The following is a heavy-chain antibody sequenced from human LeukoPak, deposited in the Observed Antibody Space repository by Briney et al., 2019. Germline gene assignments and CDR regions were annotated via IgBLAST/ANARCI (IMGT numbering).Heavy chain of an antibody. J-gene: IGHJ5*02. V-gene: IGHV3-21*01. CDR3: ARGDYCSSTSCYPSPFWFDP. CDR2: ISSSSSYI. Sequence: PGGSLRLSCAVSGFTFSSYSMNWVRQAPGKGLEWVSSISSSSSYIYYADSVKGRFTISRDNAKNSLYLQMNSLRAEDTAVYYCARGDYCSSTSCYPSPFWFDPWGQGTLVTVSS. D-gene: IGHD2-2*01. CDR1: GFTFSSYS.